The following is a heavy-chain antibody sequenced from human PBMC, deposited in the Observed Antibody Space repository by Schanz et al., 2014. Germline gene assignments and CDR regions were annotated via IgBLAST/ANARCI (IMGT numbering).Heavy chain of an antibody. J-gene: IGHJ4*02. CDR1: GDTFSTYP. V-gene: IGHV1-8*02. Sequence: QVQLVQSGPEVKKPGSSVKVSCQAFGDTFSTYPINWVRQAPGQGLEWLGWMNPNSGNPGFAQKFRGRVTMTRNTSMSTAYIELHILTSEDTAVYYCARDFSAYVGNYFDYWGQGTLVTVSS. CDR2: MNPNSGNP. CDR3: ARDFSAYVGNYFDY. D-gene: IGHD5-12*01.